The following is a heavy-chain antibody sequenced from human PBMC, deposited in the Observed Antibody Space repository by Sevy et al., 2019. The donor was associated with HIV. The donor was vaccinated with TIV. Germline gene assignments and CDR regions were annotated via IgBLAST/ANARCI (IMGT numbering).Heavy chain of an antibody. Sequence: GGSLRLSCAASGFTSSSYWMTWVRQAPGKGLEWVANIKEDGSEKQYVESVKGRFTISRDNAKNSLYLQMNSLRVEDTAVYYCARDPYYGDGNSCFGAFDIWGQGTMVTVSS. CDR1: GFTSSSYW. CDR3: ARDPYYGDGNSCFGAFDI. V-gene: IGHV3-7*01. J-gene: IGHJ3*02. D-gene: IGHD3-3*01. CDR2: IKEDGSEK.